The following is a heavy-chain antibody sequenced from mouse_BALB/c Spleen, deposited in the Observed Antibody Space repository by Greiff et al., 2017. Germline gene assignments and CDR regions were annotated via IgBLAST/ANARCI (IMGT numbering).Heavy chain of an antibody. J-gene: IGHJ4*01. V-gene: IGHV2-6-5*01. Sequence: VKLVESGPGLVAPSQSLSITCTVSGFSLTDYGVSWIRQPPGKGLEWLGVIWGGGSTYYNSALKSRLSISKDNSKSQVFLKMNSLQTDDTAMYYCAKQHYGNYDGAMDYWGQGTSVTVSS. CDR2: IWGGGST. CDR1: GFSLTDYG. D-gene: IGHD2-1*01. CDR3: AKQHYGNYDGAMDY.